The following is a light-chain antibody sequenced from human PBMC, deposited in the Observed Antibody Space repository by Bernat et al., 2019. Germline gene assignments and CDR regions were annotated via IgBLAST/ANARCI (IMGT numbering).Light chain of an antibody. CDR2: EVT. J-gene: IGLJ1*01. CDR3: GSYTGINNCV. CDR1: SSDVGGYNY. V-gene: IGLV2-8*01. Sequence: QSALTQPVSVSGSPGQSITISCTGTSSDVGGYNYVSWYQQHPGKAPKLIIYEVTQRPSGVPDRFSGSKSGNTASLTVSGLQPDDEADYYCGSYTGINNCVFGTGTKVTVL.